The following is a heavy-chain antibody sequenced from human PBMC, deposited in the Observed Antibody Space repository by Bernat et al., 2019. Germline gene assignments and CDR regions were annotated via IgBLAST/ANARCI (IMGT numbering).Heavy chain of an antibody. J-gene: IGHJ4*02. D-gene: IGHD3-22*01. CDR2: ISYDGSNK. V-gene: IGHV3-30-3*01. Sequence: QVQLVESGGGVVQPGRSLRLSCAASGFTFSSYAMHWVRQAPGKGLEWVAVISYDGSNKYYADSVKGRFTISRDNSKNTLYLQMNSLRAEDTAVYYCARAPYYCDTSGYYYWGQGTLVTVSS. CDR1: GFTFSSYA. CDR3: ARAPYYCDTSGYYY.